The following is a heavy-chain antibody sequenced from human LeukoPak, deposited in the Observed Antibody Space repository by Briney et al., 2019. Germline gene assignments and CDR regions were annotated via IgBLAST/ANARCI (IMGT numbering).Heavy chain of an antibody. CDR2: RKQDGSEK. V-gene: IGHV3-7*04. CDR1: GFTFSSYW. CDR3: ARDRNDYYDSSGHDY. J-gene: IGHJ4*02. Sequence: PGGSLRLSCAASGFTFSSYWMSWVRQAPGKGLEWVANRKQDGSEKYYVDSVKGRFTISRDNAKNSLYLQMNSLRAEDTAVYYCARDRNDYYDSSGHDYWGQGTLVTVSS. D-gene: IGHD3-22*01.